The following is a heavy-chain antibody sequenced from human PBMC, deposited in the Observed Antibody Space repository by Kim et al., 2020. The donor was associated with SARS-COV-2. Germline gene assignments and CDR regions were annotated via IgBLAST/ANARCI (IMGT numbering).Heavy chain of an antibody. D-gene: IGHD3-22*01. V-gene: IGHV3-53*01. J-gene: IGHJ4*02. CDR2: IYSGGST. CDR3: ARVRSYYDSNGYYRGDYFDY. CDR1: GFTVRNNY. Sequence: GGSLRLSCAASGFTVRNNYMSWVRQAPGKGLEWVSVIYSGGSTHYADSVKGRFTISRDNSKNTLYLQMNSLRAEDTAVYYCARVRSYYDSNGYYRGDYFDYWGQGTLVTVSS.